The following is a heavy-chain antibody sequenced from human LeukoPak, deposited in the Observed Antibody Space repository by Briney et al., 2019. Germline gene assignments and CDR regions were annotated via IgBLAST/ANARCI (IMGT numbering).Heavy chain of an antibody. V-gene: IGHV3-23*01. CDR1: GFTFSSYA. J-gene: IGHJ4*02. Sequence: PGGSLRLSCAASGFTFSSYAMSWVRQAPGKGLEWISAISGSGGSTYYADSVKGRFTISRDNSKNTLYLQMNSLRAEDTAVYYCAKDHRFGEFFDYWGQGTLVTVSS. CDR2: ISGSGGST. CDR3: AKDHRFGEFFDY. D-gene: IGHD3-10*01.